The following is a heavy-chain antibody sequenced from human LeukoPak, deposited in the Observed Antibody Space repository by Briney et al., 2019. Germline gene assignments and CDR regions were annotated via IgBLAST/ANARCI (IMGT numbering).Heavy chain of an antibody. CDR2: ISWNSGSI. Sequence: SLRLSCAASGFTFDDYAMHWVRQAPGKGLEGVTGISWNSGSIGYADSVKGRVTISRDNAKNSLYLQMNSLRAEDTALYYCAKALPIKATVTTYDFDLWGRGTLVTVSS. V-gene: IGHV3-9*01. CDR1: GFTFDDYA. CDR3: AKALPIKATVTTYDFDL. J-gene: IGHJ2*01. D-gene: IGHD4-17*01.